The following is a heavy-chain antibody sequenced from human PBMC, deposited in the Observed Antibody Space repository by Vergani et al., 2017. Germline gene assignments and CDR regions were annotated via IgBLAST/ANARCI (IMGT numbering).Heavy chain of an antibody. Sequence: QVQLVQSGAEVKKPGASVKVSCKASGYTFTGYYMHWVRQAPGQGLEWMGWINPNSGGTNYAQNFQGRVTMTRNTSISTAYMELSSLRSEDTAVYYCARVTTYYDYVWGSYRALYYFDYWGQGTLVTVSS. V-gene: IGHV1-2*02. J-gene: IGHJ4*02. CDR2: INPNSGGT. CDR1: GYTFTGYY. D-gene: IGHD3-16*02. CDR3: ARVTTYYDYVWGSYRALYYFDY.